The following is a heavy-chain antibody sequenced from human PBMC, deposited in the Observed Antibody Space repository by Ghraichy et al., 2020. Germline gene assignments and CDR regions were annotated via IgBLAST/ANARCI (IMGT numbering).Heavy chain of an antibody. Sequence: SETLSLTCTVSGGSISNYYWNWIWQPPGKGLEWIGYISYTGSTNYKPSLRSRVTISVDTSKNQLSLKLRSVTAADAAVYYCAREGLRFLEWLPHSGLDVWGQGTTVTVSS. V-gene: IGHV4-59*01. CDR3: AREGLRFLEWLPHSGLDV. CDR1: GGSISNYY. D-gene: IGHD3-3*01. CDR2: ISYTGST. J-gene: IGHJ6*02.